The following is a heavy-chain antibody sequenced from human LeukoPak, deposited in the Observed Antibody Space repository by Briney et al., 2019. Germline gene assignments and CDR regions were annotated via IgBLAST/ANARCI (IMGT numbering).Heavy chain of an antibody. Sequence: PGGSLRLSCAASGFTFSSYSINWVRQAPGKGLEWVSSISSSSHIYYADSVKCRFTISRDNAKNSLYLQMNSLRAEDTAVYYCARPPGPYYYYYMDVWGKGTTVTVSS. CDR1: GFTFSSYS. CDR2: ISSSSHI. V-gene: IGHV3-21*01. D-gene: IGHD1-14*01. CDR3: ARPPGPYYYYYMDV. J-gene: IGHJ6*03.